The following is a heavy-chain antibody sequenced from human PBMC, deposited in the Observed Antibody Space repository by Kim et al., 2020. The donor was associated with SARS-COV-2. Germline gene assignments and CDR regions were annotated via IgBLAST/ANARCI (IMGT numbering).Heavy chain of an antibody. D-gene: IGHD3-10*01. CDR3: AGEGVNMGRGVAGGYFDL. Sequence: LKSRITISVNTSKNQFSLKLSSVTAADTAVYYCAGEGVNMGRGVAGGYFDLWGRGTLVTVSS. J-gene: IGHJ2*01. V-gene: IGHV4-39*07.